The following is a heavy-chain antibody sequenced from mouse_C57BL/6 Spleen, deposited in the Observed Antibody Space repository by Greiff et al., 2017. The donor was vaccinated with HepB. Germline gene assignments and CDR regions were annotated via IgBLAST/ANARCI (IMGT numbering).Heavy chain of an antibody. CDR3: ARGSSYGYYAMDY. J-gene: IGHJ4*01. D-gene: IGHD1-1*01. Sequence: EVKLVESGPELVKPGASVKIPCKASGYTFTDYNMDWVKQSHGKSLEWIGDINPNNGGTIYNQKFKGKATLTVDKSSSTAYMELRSLTSEDTAVYYCARGSSYGYYAMDYWGQGTSVTVSS. V-gene: IGHV1-18*01. CDR2: INPNNGGT. CDR1: GYTFTDYN.